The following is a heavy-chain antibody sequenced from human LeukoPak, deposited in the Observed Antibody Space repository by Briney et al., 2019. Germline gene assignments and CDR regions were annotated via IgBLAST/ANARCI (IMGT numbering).Heavy chain of an antibody. D-gene: IGHD1-26*01. J-gene: IGHJ4*02. CDR3: ARARNTGIVGATNDY. CDR2: IIPIFGTA. CDR1: GGTFTSYA. Sequence: SVTVSCTASGGTFTSYAISWVRQAPGQGHEWMGGIIPIFGTANYAQKFQGRVTITTDESTSTAYMELSSLRSEDTAVYYCARARNTGIVGATNDYWGQGTLVTVSS. V-gene: IGHV1-69*05.